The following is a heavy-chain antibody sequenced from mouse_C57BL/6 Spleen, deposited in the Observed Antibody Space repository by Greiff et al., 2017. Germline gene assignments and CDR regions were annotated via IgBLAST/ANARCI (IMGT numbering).Heavy chain of an antibody. D-gene: IGHD2-2*01. V-gene: IGHV1-69*01. Sequence: QVQLKQPGAELVMPGASVKLSCKASGYTFTSYWMHWVKQRPGQGLEWIGEIDPSDSYTNYNQKFKGKSTLTVDKSSSTAYMQLSSLTSEDSAVYYCARNMVTTNFDVWGTGTTVTVSS. CDR1: GYTFTSYW. J-gene: IGHJ1*03. CDR3: ARNMVTTNFDV. CDR2: IDPSDSYT.